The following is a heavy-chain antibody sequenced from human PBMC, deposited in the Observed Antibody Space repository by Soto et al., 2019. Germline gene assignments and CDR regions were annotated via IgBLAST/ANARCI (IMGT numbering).Heavy chain of an antibody. CDR3: ARLYGYCSGGSCYSGFDY. J-gene: IGHJ4*02. D-gene: IGHD2-15*01. CDR1: GFTFSSYW. Sequence: GGSLRLSCAASGFTFSSYWMSWVRQAPGKGLEWVANIKQDGSEKYYVDSVKGRFTISRDNAKNSLYLQMNSLRAEDTAVYYCARLYGYCSGGSCYSGFDYWGQGTLVTVSS. CDR2: IKQDGSEK. V-gene: IGHV3-7*01.